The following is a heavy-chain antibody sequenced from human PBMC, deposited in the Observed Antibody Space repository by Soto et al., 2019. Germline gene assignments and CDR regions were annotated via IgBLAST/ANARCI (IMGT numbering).Heavy chain of an antibody. D-gene: IGHD6-19*01. Sequence: QLQLQESGPGLVKPSETLSLTCTVSGGSISSSSYYWGWIRQPPGKGLEWIGSIYYSGSTYYNPSLKSRVTISVDTSKNQFSLKLSSVTAADTAVYYCARRITRQWLAPIDYWGQGTLVTVSS. V-gene: IGHV4-39*01. CDR1: GGSISSSSYY. J-gene: IGHJ4*02. CDR2: IYYSGST. CDR3: ARRITRQWLAPIDY.